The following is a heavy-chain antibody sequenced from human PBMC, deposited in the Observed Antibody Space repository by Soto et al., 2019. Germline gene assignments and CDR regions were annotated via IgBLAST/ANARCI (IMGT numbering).Heavy chain of an antibody. V-gene: IGHV3-30*18. Sequence: PGGSLRLSCAASGFTFSSYGMHWVRQAPGKGLEWVAVISYDGSNKYYADSVKGRFTISRDNSKNTLYLQMNSLRAEDTAVYYCSKGGSGSYWGYYYYYYGMDVWGQGTTVTVSS. CDR2: ISYDGSNK. J-gene: IGHJ6*02. CDR1: GFTFSSYG. D-gene: IGHD1-26*01. CDR3: SKGGSGSYWGYYYYYYGMDV.